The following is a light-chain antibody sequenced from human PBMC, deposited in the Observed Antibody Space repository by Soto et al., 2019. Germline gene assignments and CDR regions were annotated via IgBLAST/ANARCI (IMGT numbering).Light chain of an antibody. Sequence: QSVLTQSPSASASLGASVKLTCTLSSGHSSYAIAWHQKQPEKGPRYLMKVNSDGRHIKGDGIPDRFSGSSSGDERYLTSSTLQSKDEADYYCQTWVTGTYVVFGGGTKLTVL. V-gene: IGLV4-69*02. CDR2: VNSDGRH. CDR1: SGHSSYA. J-gene: IGLJ2*01. CDR3: QTWVTGTYVV.